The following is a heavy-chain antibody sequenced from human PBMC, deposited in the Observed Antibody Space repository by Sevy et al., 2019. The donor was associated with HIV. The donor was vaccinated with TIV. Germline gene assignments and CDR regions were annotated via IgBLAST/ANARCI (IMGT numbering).Heavy chain of an antibody. CDR3: GRDRIGAFDI. Sequence: GGSLRLSCAASGFTFSSYAMHWVRQAPGKGLEWVAVLSYDGSNKYYADSVKGRFTISRDNSKNTLYLQMNSLRAEDTAVYYCGRDRIGAFDIWGQGTMVTVSS. V-gene: IGHV3-30-3*01. CDR1: GFTFSSYA. J-gene: IGHJ3*02. CDR2: LSYDGSNK. D-gene: IGHD2-15*01.